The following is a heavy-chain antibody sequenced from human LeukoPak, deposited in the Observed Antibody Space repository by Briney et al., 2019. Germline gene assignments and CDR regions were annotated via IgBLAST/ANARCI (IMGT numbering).Heavy chain of an antibody. D-gene: IGHD6-13*01. Sequence: GGSLRLSCAASGFTFSSYAMHWVRQAPGKGLEWVAVISYDGSNKYYADSVKGRFTMSRDNSKNTLYLQMNSLRAEDTAVYYYARDDGAAAGTDFDYWGQGTLVTVSS. V-gene: IGHV3-30*01. CDR2: ISYDGSNK. CDR3: ARDDGAAAGTDFDY. CDR1: GFTFSSYA. J-gene: IGHJ4*02.